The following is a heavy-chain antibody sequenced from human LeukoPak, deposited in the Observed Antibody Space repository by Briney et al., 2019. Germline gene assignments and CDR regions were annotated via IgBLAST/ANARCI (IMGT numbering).Heavy chain of an antibody. CDR3: VRDRHVDIPLDRAR. CDR2: IASGSRPI. J-gene: IGHJ4*02. CDR1: GFAFSSYS. V-gene: IGHV3-48*04. Sequence: PGGSLRLSCTASGFAFSSYSMNWVRQAPGKGLEWVSYIASGSRPIYYADSVEGRFTISRDNAKNSLYLQMDSLRAEDTAVYYCVRDRHVDIPLDRARWGQGTLVTVSS. D-gene: IGHD5-12*01.